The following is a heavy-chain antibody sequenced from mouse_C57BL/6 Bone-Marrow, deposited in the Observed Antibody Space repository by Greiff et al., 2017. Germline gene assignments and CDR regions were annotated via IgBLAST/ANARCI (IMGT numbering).Heavy chain of an antibody. CDR3: ARRELRGFAY. Sequence: EVHLVESGGGLVQPGGSLKLSCAASGFTFSDYYMYWVRQTPEKRLEWVAYISNGGGSTYYPDTVKGRFTISRDNAKNTLYLQMSRLKSEDTAMYYCARRELRGFAYWGQGTLVTVSA. CDR1: GFTFSDYY. D-gene: IGHD1-1*01. J-gene: IGHJ3*01. CDR2: ISNGGGST. V-gene: IGHV5-12*01.